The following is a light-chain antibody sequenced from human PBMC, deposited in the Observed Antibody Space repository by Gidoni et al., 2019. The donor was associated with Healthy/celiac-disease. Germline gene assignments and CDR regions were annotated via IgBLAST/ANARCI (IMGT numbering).Light chain of an antibody. CDR3: QQRSNWPQYT. CDR1: QSVISY. Sequence: ELVLTQSPATMSLSPGERATLSCRASQSVISYLAWYQQTPGQAPRLLRYEASNSATGIPVRSSGSGSGTDSTLTISSLEPEDFAVYYCQQRSNWPQYTFGQGTKLEIK. J-gene: IGKJ2*01. CDR2: EAS. V-gene: IGKV3-11*01.